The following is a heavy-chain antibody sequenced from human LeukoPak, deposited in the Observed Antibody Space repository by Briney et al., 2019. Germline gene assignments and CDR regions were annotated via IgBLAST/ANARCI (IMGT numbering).Heavy chain of an antibody. V-gene: IGHV1-46*01. J-gene: IGHJ4*02. CDR1: GYTFTSYY. CDR2: INPSGGST. Sequence: ASVKVSCKASGYTFTSYYMHWVRQAPGQGLEWMGIINPSGGSTTYAQKFQGRVTMTRDTSTSTVYMELSSLRSEDTAVYFCARTWGDYGSGNSYFDYWGQGTLVTVSS. CDR3: ARTWGDYGSGNSYFDY. D-gene: IGHD3-10*01.